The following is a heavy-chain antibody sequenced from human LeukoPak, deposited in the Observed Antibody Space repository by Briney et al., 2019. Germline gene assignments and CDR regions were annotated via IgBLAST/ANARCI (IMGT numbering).Heavy chain of an antibody. CDR3: ARASGVVVVPAALFDP. CDR2: ISSSSSTI. CDR1: GFTFSSYS. J-gene: IGHJ5*02. V-gene: IGHV3-48*01. D-gene: IGHD2-2*01. Sequence: PGGSLRLSCAASGFTFSSYSMNWVRQAPGKGLEWVSYISSSSSTIYYADSVKGRFTISRDNAKNSLYLQMNSLRAEDTAVYYCARASGVVVVPAALFDPWGQGTLVTVSS.